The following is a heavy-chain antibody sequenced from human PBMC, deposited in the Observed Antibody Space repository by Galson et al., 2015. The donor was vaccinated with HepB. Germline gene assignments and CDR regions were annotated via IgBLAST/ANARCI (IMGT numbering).Heavy chain of an antibody. J-gene: IGHJ4*02. V-gene: IGHV3-74*01. CDR1: AFPISSYW. CDR2: ISRGGTCT. CDR3: ARGEITTVTPFDS. Sequence: SLRLSCADSAFPISSYWMNWVRQAPGKGLEWVSRISRGGTCTFYADSVKGRFTISRDNAKNTLYLQMNSLRAEDTAVYFCARGEITTVTPFDSWGQEPLLAVTS. D-gene: IGHD4-11*01.